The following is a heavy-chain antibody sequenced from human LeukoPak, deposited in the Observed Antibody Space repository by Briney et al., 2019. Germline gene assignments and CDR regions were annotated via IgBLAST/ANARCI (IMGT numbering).Heavy chain of an antibody. CDR2: ISPNSGDT. J-gene: IGHJ4*02. V-gene: IGHV1-2*02. CDR1: GGTFSSYA. Sequence: ASVKVSCKASGGTFSSYAISWVRQAPGQGLEWMGWISPNSGDTYYAQKFQGRVTMTRDTSISTAYMELSRLSSDDTAVYYCARLRDYWGQGTLVTVSS. CDR3: ARLRDY.